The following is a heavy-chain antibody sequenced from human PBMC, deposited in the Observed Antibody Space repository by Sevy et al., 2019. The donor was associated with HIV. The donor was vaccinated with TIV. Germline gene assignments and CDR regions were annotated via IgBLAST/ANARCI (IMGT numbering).Heavy chain of an antibody. V-gene: IGHV5-51*01. D-gene: IGHD3-22*01. J-gene: IGHJ6*02. CDR2: IYPDDSDT. CDR3: ARGARGTLPSFYYYTRNV. Sequence: GESLKNSCKGSGYSFATYWIAWVRQMPGKGLEWMGIIYPDDSDTRYSPSFQGQVTISADKSISTAYLQWSTLKAYDTAKYYDARGARGTLPSFYYYTRNVWGQGTTVTVSS. CDR1: GYSFATYW.